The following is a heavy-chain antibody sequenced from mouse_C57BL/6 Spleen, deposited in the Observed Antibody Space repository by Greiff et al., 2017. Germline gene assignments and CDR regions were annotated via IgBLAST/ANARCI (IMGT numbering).Heavy chain of an antibody. J-gene: IGHJ1*03. Sequence: EVKLVESGGGLVQPGGSMKLSCVASGFTFSNYWMNWVRQSPEKGLEWVAQIRLKSDNYATHYAESVKGRFTISRDDSKSSVYLKMNNLRAEDSGIYYCTGEYKYGMGYDWYCGVWGTGTTVTVPS. D-gene: IGHD1-1*01. CDR1: GFTFSNYW. CDR2: IRLKSDNYAT. V-gene: IGHV6-3*01. CDR3: TGEYKYGMGYDWYCGV.